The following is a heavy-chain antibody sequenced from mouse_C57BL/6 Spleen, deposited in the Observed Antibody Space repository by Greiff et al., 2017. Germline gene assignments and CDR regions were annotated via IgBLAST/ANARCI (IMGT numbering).Heavy chain of an antibody. D-gene: IGHD2-5*01. Sequence: EVQLVESGGGLVKPGGSLKLSCAASGFTFSDSGMHWVRQAPEKGLEWVAYISSGSSTIYYADTVKGRFTISRDNAKNTLFLQMTSLRSEDTAMYYCARQSNYVGLYYFDYWGQGTTLTVSS. J-gene: IGHJ2*01. CDR2: ISSGSSTI. CDR1: GFTFSDSG. CDR3: ARQSNYVGLYYFDY. V-gene: IGHV5-17*01.